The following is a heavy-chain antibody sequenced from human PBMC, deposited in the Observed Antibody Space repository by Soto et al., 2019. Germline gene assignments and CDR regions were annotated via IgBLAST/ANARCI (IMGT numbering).Heavy chain of an antibody. D-gene: IGHD4-17*01. CDR2: ISGGGDST. V-gene: IGHV3-23*01. CDR3: ARGQDDYGDSDVWFDP. Sequence: ESGGGLVQPGGSLRLSCAASGFSFSSYGMSWVRQAPGKGLEWVSGISGGGDSTYYADSVKGRFTISRDKSKNTLYLQMNSLRAEDTAVYYCARGQDDYGDSDVWFDPWAREPWSASPQ. J-gene: IGHJ5*02. CDR1: GFSFSSYG.